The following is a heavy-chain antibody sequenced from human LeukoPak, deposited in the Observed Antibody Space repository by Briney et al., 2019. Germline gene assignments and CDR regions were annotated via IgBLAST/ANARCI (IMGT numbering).Heavy chain of an antibody. J-gene: IGHJ4*02. Sequence: GGSLRLSCAASGFTFDDYAMHWVRQAPGKGLEWVSGISWNSGSIGYADSVKGRFTISRDNAKNSLHLQMNSLRAEDTALYYCAKDMDYYDSSGYYDYWGQGTLVTVSS. D-gene: IGHD3-22*01. CDR3: AKDMDYYDSSGYYDY. CDR2: ISWNSGSI. CDR1: GFTFDDYA. V-gene: IGHV3-9*01.